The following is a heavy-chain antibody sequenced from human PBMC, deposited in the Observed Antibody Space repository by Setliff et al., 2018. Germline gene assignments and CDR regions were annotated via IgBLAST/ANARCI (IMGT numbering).Heavy chain of an antibody. CDR2: IYTSWST. J-gene: IGHJ6*03. Sequence: SETLSLTCNVSGGSISSRTYYWSWIRQPAGKGLEWIGHIYTSWSTNYNPSLKSRVTMSVDATKNQFSPKLTSVTAADTAVYYCARVSGFLYVDVWGKGTTVTVSS. CDR1: GGSISSRTYY. D-gene: IGHD3-3*01. CDR3: ARVSGFLYVDV. V-gene: IGHV4-61*09.